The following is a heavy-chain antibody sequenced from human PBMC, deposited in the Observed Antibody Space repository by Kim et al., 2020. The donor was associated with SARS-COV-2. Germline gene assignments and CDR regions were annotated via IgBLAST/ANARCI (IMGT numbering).Heavy chain of an antibody. CDR1: GGSISSSSYY. D-gene: IGHD3-10*01. CDR2: IYYSGST. CDR3: ARDMVRGVIRPYYYGMGV. Sequence: SETLSLTCTVSGGSISSSSYYWGWIRQPPGKGLEWIGSIYYSGSTYYNPSLKSRVTISVDTSKNQFSLKLSSVTAADTAVYYCARDMVRGVIRPYYYGMGVWGQGTTVTVSS. V-gene: IGHV4-39*07. J-gene: IGHJ6*02.